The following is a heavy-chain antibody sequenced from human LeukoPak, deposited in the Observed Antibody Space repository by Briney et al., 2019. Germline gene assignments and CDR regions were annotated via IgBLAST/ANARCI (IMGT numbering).Heavy chain of an antibody. Sequence: SETLSLTCTVSGGSISSYSWSWIRQPARKGLEWIGHIFTSGNANYNPSLKSRVTMSVDTSKNQFSLRLTSVTAADTAVYYCARVFYLNGFDIWGQGTMVTVSS. J-gene: IGHJ3*02. V-gene: IGHV4-4*07. CDR2: IFTSGNA. CDR3: ARVFYLNGFDI. CDR1: GGSISSYS.